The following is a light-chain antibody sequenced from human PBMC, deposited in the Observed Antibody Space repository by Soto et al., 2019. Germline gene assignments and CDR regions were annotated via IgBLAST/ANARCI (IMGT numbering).Light chain of an antibody. V-gene: IGLV2-14*01. Sequence: QSVLTQPASVSGSPGQSITISCTGTSSDVGGYNYVSWYQQHPGKAPKLMIYTVSNRPSGVSNRFSGSKSGNTASLTISGLQAEDETDYYCFSYTSSGTYVFGTGTKLTVL. J-gene: IGLJ1*01. CDR2: TVS. CDR3: FSYTSSGTYV. CDR1: SSDVGGYNY.